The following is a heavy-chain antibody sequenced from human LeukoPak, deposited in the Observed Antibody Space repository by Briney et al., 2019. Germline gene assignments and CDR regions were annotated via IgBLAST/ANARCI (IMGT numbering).Heavy chain of an antibody. CDR3: ARSGGDCSGGSCYGHYYYGMDV. Sequence: GGSLRLSCAASGFTFSIYNMNWVRQAPGKGLEWVSSITSSSDYIYYADSVKGRFTISRDNAKNSLFLQMNSLRAEDTAVYYCARSGGDCSGGSCYGHYYYGMDVWGQGTTVTVSS. CDR2: ITSSSDYI. CDR1: GFTFSIYN. V-gene: IGHV3-21*01. J-gene: IGHJ6*02. D-gene: IGHD2-15*01.